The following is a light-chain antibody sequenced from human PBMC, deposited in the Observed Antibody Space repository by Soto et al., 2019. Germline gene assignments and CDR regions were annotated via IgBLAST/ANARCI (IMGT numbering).Light chain of an antibody. CDR1: SGHSGYI. CDR3: ETWDSNTVV. Sequence: QLVLTQSSSASASLGSSVKLTCTLSSGHSGYIIAWHQQQPGKAPRYLMKLEGSGSYNKGSGVPDRYSGSSSGADRYLTISSIQFEDEADYYCETWDSNTVVFGGGTKLTVL. CDR2: LEGSGSY. V-gene: IGLV4-60*02. J-gene: IGLJ2*01.